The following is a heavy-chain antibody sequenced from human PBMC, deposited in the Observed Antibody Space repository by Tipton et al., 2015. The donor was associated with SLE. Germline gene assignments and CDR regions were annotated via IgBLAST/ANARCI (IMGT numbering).Heavy chain of an antibody. J-gene: IGHJ4*02. Sequence: TLSLTCSVSGASVSLGSYYWSWVRRPAGKGLGWIGHIHTSGSTNYNPSLKSRVTISADTSKRQFSLKLGSVTAADTAVYYCASGDDLPYYFEYWGQGTLVTVSS. V-gene: IGHV4-61*09. CDR2: IHTSGST. D-gene: IGHD7-27*01. CDR1: GASVSLGSYY. CDR3: ASGDDLPYYFEY.